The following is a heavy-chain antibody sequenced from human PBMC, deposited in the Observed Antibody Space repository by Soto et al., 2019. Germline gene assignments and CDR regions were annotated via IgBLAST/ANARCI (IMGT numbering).Heavy chain of an antibody. J-gene: IGHJ6*03. CDR3: ARDPTDFHYFHMDV. D-gene: IGHD4-4*01. CDR1: GFPFSSNP. CDR2: ISTSSSYI. Sequence: PGGSLRLSCAASGFPFSSNPMNWVRQAPGKGLEWVSSISTSSSYIYYADSVKGRFTISRDNAKNSLYLQMNSLRAEDTAVYYCARDPTDFHYFHMDVWGKGTTVTVSS. V-gene: IGHV3-21*01.